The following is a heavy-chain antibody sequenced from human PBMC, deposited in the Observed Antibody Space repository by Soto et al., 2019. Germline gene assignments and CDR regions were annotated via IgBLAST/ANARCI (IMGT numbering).Heavy chain of an antibody. Sequence: EVQLLESGGGLVQPGGSLRLSCAASGFTFSSYAMSWVRQAPGKGLEWVSAISGSGGSTYYADSVKGRFTISRDNSKNTLYLQMNSLRAEDTAVYYCAKDSGGIVVVVAASWDYWCQGTMVTVSS. CDR1: GFTFSSYA. V-gene: IGHV3-23*01. CDR2: ISGSGGST. J-gene: IGHJ4*02. CDR3: AKDSGGIVVVVAASWDY. D-gene: IGHD2-15*01.